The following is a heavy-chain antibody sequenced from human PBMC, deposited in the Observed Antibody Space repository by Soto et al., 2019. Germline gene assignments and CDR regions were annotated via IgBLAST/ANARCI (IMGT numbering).Heavy chain of an antibody. CDR3: ARGRAGYCSSTSCYVGYYYYYMDV. V-gene: IGHV4-59*01. D-gene: IGHD2-2*01. CDR2: IYYSGST. Sequence: SETLSLTCTVSGGSISSYYWSWIRQPPGKGLEWIGYIYYSGSTNYNPSLKSRVTISVDTSKNQFSLKLSSVTAADTAVYYWARGRAGYCSSTSCYVGYYYYYMDVWGKGTTVTVSS. CDR1: GGSISSYY. J-gene: IGHJ6*03.